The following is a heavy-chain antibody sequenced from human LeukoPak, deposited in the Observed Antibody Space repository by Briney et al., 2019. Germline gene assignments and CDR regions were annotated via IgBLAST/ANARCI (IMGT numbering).Heavy chain of an antibody. CDR3: ARVHHYGSGSYPGY. D-gene: IGHD3-10*01. CDR2: ISYDGSNK. J-gene: IGHJ4*02. CDR1: GFTFSSYG. V-gene: IGHV3-30*03. Sequence: GGSLRLSCAASGFTFSSYGMHWVRQAPGKGLEWVAVISYDGSNKYYADSVKGRFTISRDNSKSTLYLQMNSLRAEDTAVYYCARVHHYGSGSYPGYWGQGTLVTVSS.